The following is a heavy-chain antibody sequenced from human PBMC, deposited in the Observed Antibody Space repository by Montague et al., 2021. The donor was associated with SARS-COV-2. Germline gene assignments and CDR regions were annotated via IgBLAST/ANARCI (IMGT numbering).Heavy chain of an antibody. CDR2: IYYSGST. CDR1: GGSISSSSYY. D-gene: IGHD2-2*01. V-gene: IGHV4-39*01. CDR3: ARQGDQLLSEYWFDP. Sequence: SETLSLTCTVSGGSISSSSYYWGWIRQPPGKGLEWIGSIYYSGSTYYNPSLKSRVTISVDTSKNQFSLKLSSVTAADTAVYYCARQGDQLLSEYWFDPWGQGTLVTVSS. J-gene: IGHJ5*02.